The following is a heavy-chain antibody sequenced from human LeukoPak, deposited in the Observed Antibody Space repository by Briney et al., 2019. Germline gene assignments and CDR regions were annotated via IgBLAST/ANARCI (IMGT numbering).Heavy chain of an antibody. Sequence: GASVKVSCKASGYTFTSYDINWVRQATGKGLEWMGGFDPEDGETIYAQKFQGRVTMTEDTSTDTAYMELSSLRSEDTAVYYCATYGIAVAGIDYWGQGTLVTVSS. V-gene: IGHV1-24*01. D-gene: IGHD6-19*01. CDR3: ATYGIAVAGIDY. CDR2: FDPEDGET. J-gene: IGHJ4*02. CDR1: GYTFTSYD.